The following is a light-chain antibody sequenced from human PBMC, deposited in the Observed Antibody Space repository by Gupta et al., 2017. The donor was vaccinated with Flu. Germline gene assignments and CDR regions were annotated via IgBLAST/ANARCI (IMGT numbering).Light chain of an antibody. CDR3: QRSNGCPPLT. CDR1: ECVGSD. CDR2: HTS. Sequence: EVVMTQSPGTLSMFPWQRVTPSCRTSECVGSDLAWYQQKPGQSPRLLNYHTSTRATGVPAMISGGGCGTVFIIIISRLQSEVAVIYCCQRSNGCPPLTFGQGTKVEIK. J-gene: IGKJ1*01. V-gene: IGKV3D-15*01.